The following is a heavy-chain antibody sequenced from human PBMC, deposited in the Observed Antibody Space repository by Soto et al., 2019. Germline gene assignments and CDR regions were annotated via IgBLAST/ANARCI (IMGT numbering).Heavy chain of an antibody. D-gene: IGHD4-17*01. Sequence: PSETLSLTCAVYGGSFSGYFWSLIRQPPGKGLEWIGEINDSGSTNYNPSLKSRVTISVDTSKNQFSLKVSSVTAADTAVYYCARGLGSYTDYAMGDWGQGTLVTVSS. CDR3: ARGLGSYTDYAMGD. J-gene: IGHJ4*02. CDR1: GGSFSGYF. CDR2: INDSGST. V-gene: IGHV4-34*01.